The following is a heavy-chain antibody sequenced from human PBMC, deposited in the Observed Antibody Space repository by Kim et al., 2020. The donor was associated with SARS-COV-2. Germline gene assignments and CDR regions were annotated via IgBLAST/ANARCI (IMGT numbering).Heavy chain of an antibody. CDR2: FSLDSNRI. Sequence: GGSLRLSCAVSGITFEKYAMHWVRPVPGKGLEWVAGFSLDSNRIDYAASVKGRFTISRDAAKNSLYLQMSSLRAEDTALYYCTKDLTPGGADVWGQGTTVTVSS. D-gene: IGHD2-15*01. J-gene: IGHJ6*02. CDR3: TKDLTPGGADV. CDR1: GITFEKYA. V-gene: IGHV3-9*01.